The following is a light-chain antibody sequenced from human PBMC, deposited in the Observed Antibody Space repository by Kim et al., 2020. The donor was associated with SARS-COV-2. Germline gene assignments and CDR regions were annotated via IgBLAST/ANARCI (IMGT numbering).Light chain of an antibody. CDR1: SLRSYY. CDR3: NSRDSSGNHWV. CDR2: GKN. Sequence: SSELTQDPAVSVALGQTVRITCQGDSLRSYYASWYQQKPGQAPVLVIYGKNNRPSGIPDRFSGSSSGNTASLTITGAQAEDEADYYCNSRDSSGNHWVFGGWTHLTVL. J-gene: IGLJ3*02. V-gene: IGLV3-19*01.